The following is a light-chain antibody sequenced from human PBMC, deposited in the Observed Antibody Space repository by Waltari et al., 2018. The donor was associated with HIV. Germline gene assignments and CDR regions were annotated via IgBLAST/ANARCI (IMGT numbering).Light chain of an antibody. Sequence: QSVLTQPPSTSGTPGQRVTIPCSGSSSNIGSNFVYWYQQVPGTAPKLLLSRNSQRPSGVPDRFSGSKSGTSASLAISGLRAEDEADYYCAAWDDSLSGGVFGGGTKLTVL. CDR1: SSNIGSNF. CDR2: RNS. CDR3: AAWDDSLSGGV. V-gene: IGLV1-47*01. J-gene: IGLJ2*01.